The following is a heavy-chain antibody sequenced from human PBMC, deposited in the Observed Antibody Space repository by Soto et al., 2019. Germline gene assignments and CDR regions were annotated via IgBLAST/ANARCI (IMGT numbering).Heavy chain of an antibody. CDR3: AKDDTAGYYGMDV. J-gene: IGHJ6*02. CDR1: GFTFSSYA. Sequence: LRLSCAASGFTFSSYAMSWVRQAPGKGLEWVSAISGSGGSTYYADSVKGRFTISRDNSKNTLYLQMNSLRAEDTAVYYCAKDDTAGYYGMDVWGQGTTVTVSS. V-gene: IGHV3-23*01. CDR2: ISGSGGST. D-gene: IGHD2-2*02.